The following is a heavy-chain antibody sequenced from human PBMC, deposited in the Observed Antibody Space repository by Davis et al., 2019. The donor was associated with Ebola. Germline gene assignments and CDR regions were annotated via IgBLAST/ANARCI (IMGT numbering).Heavy chain of an antibody. Sequence: PGGSLRLSCTVSGGSISSEYWSWIRQPPGKGLEWIGYIYYSGSTYYNPSLKSRVTISVDTSKNQFSLKLTSVTAADTAVYYCATTEYYFNYWGQGTLVTVSS. V-gene: IGHV4-59*12. D-gene: IGHD4-11*01. J-gene: IGHJ4*02. CDR3: ATTEYYFNY. CDR1: GGSISSEY. CDR2: IYYSGST.